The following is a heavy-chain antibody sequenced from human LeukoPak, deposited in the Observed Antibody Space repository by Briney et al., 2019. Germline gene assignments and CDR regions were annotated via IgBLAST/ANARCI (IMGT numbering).Heavy chain of an antibody. CDR2: INPSGGST. J-gene: IGHJ6*02. Sequence: ASVKVSCKASGYTFTSYYMHWVRQAPGQGLEWMGIINPSGGSTSYAQKFQGRVTMTRDTSTSTVYMELSSLRSEDTAVYYCARTYGSGSYYNVWNYYYYGMDVWGQGTTVTVSS. D-gene: IGHD3-10*01. CDR3: ARTYGSGSYYNVWNYYYYGMDV. CDR1: GYTFTSYY. V-gene: IGHV1-46*01.